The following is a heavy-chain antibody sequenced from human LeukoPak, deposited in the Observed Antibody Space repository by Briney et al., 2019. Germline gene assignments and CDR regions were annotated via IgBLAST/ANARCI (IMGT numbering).Heavy chain of an antibody. CDR1: GFTFSSYE. CDR2: ISSSGSTI. V-gene: IGHV3-48*03. CDR3: AELGITMIGGV. Sequence: GGSLRLSCAASGFTFSSYEMNWVRQARGKGLEWVSYISSSGSTIYYADSVKGRFTISRDNAKNSLYLQMDSLRAEDTAVYYCAELGITMIGGVWGKGTTVTISS. J-gene: IGHJ6*04. D-gene: IGHD3-10*02.